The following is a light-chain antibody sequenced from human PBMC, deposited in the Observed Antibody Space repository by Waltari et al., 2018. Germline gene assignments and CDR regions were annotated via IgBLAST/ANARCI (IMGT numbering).Light chain of an antibody. J-gene: IGLJ3*02. V-gene: IGLV3-25*03. Sequence: SYELTQPPPVSVSPGQTARITCPGDALPTQNDYWFQQKQGQAPAVVIYKNSERPSGIPERFSGSRSGTTVTLTISGVQAEDEADYYCQSGDSSGTYWVFGGVTKLTVL. CDR1: ALPTQN. CDR3: QSGDSSGTYWV. CDR2: KNS.